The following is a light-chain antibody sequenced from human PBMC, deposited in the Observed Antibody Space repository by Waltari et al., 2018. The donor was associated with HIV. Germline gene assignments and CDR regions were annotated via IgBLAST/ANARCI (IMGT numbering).Light chain of an antibody. CDR2: TAS. Sequence: DIQMTQSPSSLSASAGDRVTITCRASQNINTYLNWYRQKRGSAPKLLIYTASSLQSGVPSRFSGSGSGTDFTLTINSLQPEDFATYYCQQSYNIPLTFGPGTTV. CDR3: QQSYNIPLT. J-gene: IGKJ3*01. CDR1: QNINTY. V-gene: IGKV1-39*01.